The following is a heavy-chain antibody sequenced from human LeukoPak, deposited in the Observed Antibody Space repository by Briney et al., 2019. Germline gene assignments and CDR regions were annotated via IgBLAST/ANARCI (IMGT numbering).Heavy chain of an antibody. Sequence: GGSLRLSCAASGFIFSSYEMNWVRQAPGKGLEWVSYIHSSGGPIYYADSVKGRFTISRDNAKNTLYLQMSSLRAEDTAVYYCARDPMSVAGILLDSWGQGTLLIVSS. CDR2: IHSSGGPI. V-gene: IGHV3-48*03. CDR3: ARDPMSVAGILLDS. J-gene: IGHJ4*02. D-gene: IGHD6-19*01. CDR1: GFIFSSYE.